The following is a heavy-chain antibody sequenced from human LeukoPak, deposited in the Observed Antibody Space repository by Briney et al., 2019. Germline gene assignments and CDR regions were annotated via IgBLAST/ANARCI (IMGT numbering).Heavy chain of an antibody. CDR3: ARVGYDSSGRFDY. CDR1: GFTFSSYS. Sequence: GGSLRLSCAASGFTFSSYSMNWVRQAPGKGLEWVSSISSSSSYIYYADSVKGRFTISRDNAKNSLYLQMNSLRAEDTAVYFCARVGYDSSGRFDYWGQGTLVTVSS. D-gene: IGHD3-22*01. J-gene: IGHJ4*02. CDR2: ISSSSSYI. V-gene: IGHV3-21*01.